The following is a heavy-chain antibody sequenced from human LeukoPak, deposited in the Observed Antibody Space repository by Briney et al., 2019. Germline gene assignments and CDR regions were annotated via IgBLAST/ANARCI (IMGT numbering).Heavy chain of an antibody. J-gene: IGHJ5*02. Sequence: SENLSRTGTVSGGSISSYYWSWIRQPPGKGLEWIGYIYYSGSTNYNTSLKSRVTISVDTSKNQFSLKLSSVTAADTAVYYCAAYTYCGGDCYSSWFDPWGQGTLVTVSS. CDR2: IYYSGST. D-gene: IGHD2-21*02. CDR3: AAYTYCGGDCYSSWFDP. CDR1: GGSISSYY. V-gene: IGHV4-59*01.